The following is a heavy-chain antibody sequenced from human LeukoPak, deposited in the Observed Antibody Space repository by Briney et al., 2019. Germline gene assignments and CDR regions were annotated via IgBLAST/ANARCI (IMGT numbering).Heavy chain of an antibody. J-gene: IGHJ4*02. CDR2: INPNSGGT. V-gene: IGHV1-2*06. CDR3: ARDFKGGYQLLYGIDY. Sequence: ASVKVSCKASGYIFIDYYMHWVRQAPGQGLEWMGRINPNSGGTNYAQKFQGRVTMTRDTSISTAYMELSRLTSDDTAVYYCARDFKGGYQLLYGIDYWSQGTLVTVSS. D-gene: IGHD2-2*02. CDR1: GYIFIDYY.